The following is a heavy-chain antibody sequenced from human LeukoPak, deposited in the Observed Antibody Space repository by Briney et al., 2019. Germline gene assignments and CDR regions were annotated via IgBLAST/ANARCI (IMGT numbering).Heavy chain of an antibody. Sequence: SETLSLTCTVSGGSMNHHYWSWVWQPPGKEPEWIAYIYDSGTSATTDYNASLKSRVTISMDTSKRQFSLRLDSVTAADTAVYYCAEISRDWGQGTLVTVSS. J-gene: IGHJ4*02. CDR1: GGSMNHHY. CDR3: AEISRD. CDR2: IYDSGTSATT. V-gene: IGHV4-59*11.